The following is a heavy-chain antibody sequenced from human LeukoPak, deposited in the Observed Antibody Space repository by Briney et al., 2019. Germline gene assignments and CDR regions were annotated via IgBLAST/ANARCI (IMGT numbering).Heavy chain of an antibody. CDR3: ARAERWLQLYFDH. CDR1: GFTFSSYW. V-gene: IGHV3-7*01. D-gene: IGHD5-24*01. J-gene: IGHJ4*02. CDR2: IKQDGSEK. Sequence: GGSLRLSCAASGFTFSSYWMSWVRQAPGKGLEWVANIKQDGSEKYYVDSVKGRFTISRDNAKNSLYLQMNSLRAEDTAVYYYARAERWLQLYFDHWGQGTLVTVSS.